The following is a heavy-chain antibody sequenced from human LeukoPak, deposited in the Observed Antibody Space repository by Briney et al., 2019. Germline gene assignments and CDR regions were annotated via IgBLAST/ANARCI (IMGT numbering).Heavy chain of an antibody. D-gene: IGHD2-2*01. CDR3: ARGYCSSTSCPGWFDP. Sequence: KASETLSLTCSVSGDSIASTIYYWGWIRQPPGKGLEWIGNIYYSGSTYYTPSLKSRVIISIDTSKNQFSLKVAAVTAADTAVYYCARGYCSSTSCPGWFDPWGQGTLVTVSS. V-gene: IGHV4-39*07. J-gene: IGHJ5*02. CDR2: IYYSGST. CDR1: GDSIASTIYY.